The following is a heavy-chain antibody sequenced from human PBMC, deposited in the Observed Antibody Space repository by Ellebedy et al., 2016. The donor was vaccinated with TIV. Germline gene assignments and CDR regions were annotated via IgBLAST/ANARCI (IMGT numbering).Heavy chain of an antibody. CDR2: ISSGGTTI. Sequence: VRPLDSPSVPCAASGFSFSSFEMTWVRQAPGKGLEWVSYISSGGTTIYYADSVRGRVTTSRDNSKNSLYLQINSLRPEDTAVYYCATDSQANCGGDCFSNVFDLWGQGTTVTVS. CDR3: ATDSQANCGGDCFSNVFDL. CDR1: GFSFSSFE. J-gene: IGHJ3*01. D-gene: IGHD2-21*02. V-gene: IGHV3-48*03.